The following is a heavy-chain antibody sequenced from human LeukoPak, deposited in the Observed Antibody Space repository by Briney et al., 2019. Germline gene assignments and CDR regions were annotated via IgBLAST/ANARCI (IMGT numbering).Heavy chain of an antibody. CDR2: IKSKTDGGTT. J-gene: IGHJ4*02. V-gene: IGHV3-15*01. Sequence: GGSLRLSCAASGFTFSNAWMSWVRQAPGRGLEWFGRIKSKTDGGTTEYAAPVKGRFTISRDDSKNTLYLQMNSLETEDTAVYYCTWEWELLYYWGQGTLVTVSS. CDR1: GFTFSNAW. CDR3: TWEWELLYY. D-gene: IGHD1-26*01.